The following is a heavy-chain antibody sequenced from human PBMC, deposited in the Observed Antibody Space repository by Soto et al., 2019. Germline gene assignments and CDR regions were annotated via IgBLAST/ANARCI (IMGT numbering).Heavy chain of an antibody. V-gene: IGHV4-30-4*01. CDR1: GGPIKTGDYY. J-gene: IGHJ4*02. D-gene: IGHD3-10*01. CDR2: VFYSGAT. CDR3: ARAGFSYGHLPF. Sequence: PSETLSLTCNVSGGPIKTGDYYWNWIRQPPGKGLEWIGYVFYSGATNYSQSLKSRAAISMDTSKNQFSLSLTSVTAADTAVYYCARAGFSYGHLPFWGQG.